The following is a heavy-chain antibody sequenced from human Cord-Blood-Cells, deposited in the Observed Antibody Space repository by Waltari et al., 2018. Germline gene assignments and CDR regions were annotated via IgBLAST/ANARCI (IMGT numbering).Heavy chain of an antibody. Sequence: QVQLVQSGAEVKKPGASVKVSCKASGYTFTGYYMHWVRQAPGQGLEWIGGIKPNSGGTNYAQKVQGRVTMTRDTSISTAYMELSRLRSDDTAVYYCARDSGWGDAFDIWGQGTMVTVSS. V-gene: IGHV1-2*02. D-gene: IGHD6-19*01. CDR2: IKPNSGGT. J-gene: IGHJ3*02. CDR3: ARDSGWGDAFDI. CDR1: GYTFTGYY.